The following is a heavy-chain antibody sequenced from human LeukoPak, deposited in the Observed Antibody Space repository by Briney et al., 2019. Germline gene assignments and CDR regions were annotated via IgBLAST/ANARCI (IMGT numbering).Heavy chain of an antibody. CDR2: INGDGRNI. J-gene: IGHJ4*02. CDR1: GFTFSSYW. CDR3: AKEGGGYSYAFDY. V-gene: IGHV3-74*01. D-gene: IGHD5-18*01. Sequence: GGSLRLSCVASGFTFSSYWMHWVRQDPRKGLVWVSRINGDGRNINYADSVRGRFTISRDNAKNTLYLQMNSLRAEDTAVYYCAKEGGGYSYAFDYWGQGTLVTVSS.